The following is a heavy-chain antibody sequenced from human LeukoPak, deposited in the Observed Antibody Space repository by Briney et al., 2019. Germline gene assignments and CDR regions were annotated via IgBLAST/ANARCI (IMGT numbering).Heavy chain of an antibody. Sequence: GGSLGLSCAASGFSFSNYWMHWVRQAPGKGLVWVSRISSDGSSTSYADSVKGRFTISRDNAKNTLYLQMSSLRAEDTAVYYCARDHGGTFDYWGQGTLVTVSS. CDR2: ISSDGSST. D-gene: IGHD4-23*01. J-gene: IGHJ4*02. CDR3: ARDHGGTFDY. V-gene: IGHV3-74*01. CDR1: GFSFSNYW.